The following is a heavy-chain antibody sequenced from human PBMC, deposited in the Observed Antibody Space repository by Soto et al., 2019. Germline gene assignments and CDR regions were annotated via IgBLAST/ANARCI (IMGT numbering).Heavy chain of an antibody. V-gene: IGHV1-2*02. CDR2: INPNSGGT. Sequence: QVPLVQSGAEVKKPGASVKVSCKASGYTFTGYYMHWVRQAPGQGLEWMGWINPNSGGTNYAQKFQGRVTMTRDTSISTAYMELSRLRSDDTAVYYCAREARGVITTYYYYGMDVWGQGTTVTVSS. CDR3: AREARGVITTYYYYGMDV. J-gene: IGHJ6*02. CDR1: GYTFTGYY. D-gene: IGHD3-10*01.